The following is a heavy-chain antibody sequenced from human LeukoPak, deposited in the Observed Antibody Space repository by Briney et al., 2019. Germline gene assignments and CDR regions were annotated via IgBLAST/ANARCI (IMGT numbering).Heavy chain of an antibody. CDR1: GGSNTRRDYF. Sequence: PSQTLSLTXTVSGGSNTRRDYFWSWVRQPPGKGLEWIGYIYYSGKTYSNPSLKSRVTMSIDPSKKLFSLKLSSVTAADTALYYCARASDSQSYYYMDVWGNGTTVTVSS. V-gene: IGHV4-30-4*01. J-gene: IGHJ6*03. D-gene: IGHD2-21*02. CDR2: IYYSGKT. CDR3: ARASDSQSYYYMDV.